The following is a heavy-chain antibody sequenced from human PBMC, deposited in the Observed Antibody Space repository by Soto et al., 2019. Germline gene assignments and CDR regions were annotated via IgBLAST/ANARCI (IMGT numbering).Heavy chain of an antibody. J-gene: IGHJ6*02. CDR3: ARDSTYSSTWYNGLDV. CDR2: TYYRSRWYN. V-gene: IGHV6-1*01. Sequence: SQTLSLTCAVSGYSLSSNSAGWNWIRQSPSRGLEWLGRTYYRSRWYNDYAVSVKGRIIINPDTSKNQFSPQLNSVTPEDTAVYYCARDSTYSSTWYNGLDVWGQGTTVTVSS. D-gene: IGHD6-13*01. CDR1: GYSLSSNSAG.